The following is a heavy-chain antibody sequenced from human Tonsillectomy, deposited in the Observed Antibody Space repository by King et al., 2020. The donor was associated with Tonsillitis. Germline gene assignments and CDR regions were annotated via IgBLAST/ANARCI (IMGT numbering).Heavy chain of an antibody. D-gene: IGHD3-9*01. CDR3: AKDRSHFDWPQSG. CDR1: GFTFSSYG. V-gene: IGHV3-30*18. J-gene: IGHJ4*02. Sequence: VQLVESGGGVVQPGRSLRLSCAASGFTFSSYGMHWVRQAPGKGLEWVAVISYDGSNKYYADSVKGRFTVSRDNSKNTLYLQMNSLRSEDTAVYYCAKDRSHFDWPQSGWGQGTLVTVSS. CDR2: ISYDGSNK.